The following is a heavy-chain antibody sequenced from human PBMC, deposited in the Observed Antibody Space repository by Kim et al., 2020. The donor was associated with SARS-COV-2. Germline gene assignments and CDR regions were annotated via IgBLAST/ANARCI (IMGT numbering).Heavy chain of an antibody. V-gene: IGHV3-30*04. CDR3: ARDPSLAPASTNWARNIFDP. D-gene: IGHD7-27*01. J-gene: IGHJ5*02. CDR2: ISYDASNK. CDR1: GFTFSNYA. Sequence: GGSLRLSCVGSGFTFSNYALHWVRQTPGKGLQWLTLISYDASNKFCADSVEGRFTVSRDNSKNTLYLQMDSLTAEDTGLYYCARDPSLAPASTNWARNIFDPWGQGTLVSVSS.